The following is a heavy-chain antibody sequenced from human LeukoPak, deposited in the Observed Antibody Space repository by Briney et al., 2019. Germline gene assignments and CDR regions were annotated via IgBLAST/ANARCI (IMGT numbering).Heavy chain of an antibody. D-gene: IGHD5-12*01. Sequence: GASVKVSCKVSGYTLTELPMHWLRQAPGQGLEWMGWISGYNGKTDYAQKVQGRVTMTTDTFTTTAYMELRSLISDDTAVYYCARGGGFSGHDPLFFDSWGQGSLVTVSS. CDR3: ARGGGFSGHDPLFFDS. CDR1: GYTLTELP. CDR2: ISGYNGKT. V-gene: IGHV1-18*01. J-gene: IGHJ4*02.